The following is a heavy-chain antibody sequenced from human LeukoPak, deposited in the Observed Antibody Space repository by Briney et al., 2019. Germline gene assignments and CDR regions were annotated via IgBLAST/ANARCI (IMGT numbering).Heavy chain of an antibody. J-gene: IGHJ3*01. D-gene: IGHD3-22*01. Sequence: SETLSLTCTVSGDSVRSDTYYWSWIRQPPGKGLEWIGFVYYSGRTNYNASLKSRVTMSVDTFENQFSLMLRSVTAADTAVYYCVRETTTEYYDSSGYYRQTEVFDAWGQGTMVTVSS. CDR3: VRETTTEYYDSSGYYRQTEVFDA. V-gene: IGHV4-61*01. CDR2: VYYSGRT. CDR1: GDSVRSDTYY.